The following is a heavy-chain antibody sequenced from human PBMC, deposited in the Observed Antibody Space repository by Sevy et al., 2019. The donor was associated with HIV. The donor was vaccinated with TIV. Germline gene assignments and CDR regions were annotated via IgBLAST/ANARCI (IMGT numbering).Heavy chain of an antibody. CDR1: GFTFTRYW. CDR2: INEDGTEK. J-gene: IGHJ4*02. D-gene: IGHD3-16*01. V-gene: IGHV3-7*01. CDR3: ARDVGAGDF. Sequence: GGSLRLSCAASGFTFTRYWMTWVRQSPGKGLQWLGNINEDGTEKYYRDSVRGRFTISRDNAKKSLHLQMNSLRVDDTGVYYCARDVGAGDFWGQGTLVTVSS.